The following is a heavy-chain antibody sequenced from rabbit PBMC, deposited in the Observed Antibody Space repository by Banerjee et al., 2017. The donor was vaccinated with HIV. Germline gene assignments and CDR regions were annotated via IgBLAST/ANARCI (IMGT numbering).Heavy chain of an antibody. CDR3: VRDTMTITRLDL. D-gene: IGHD2-1*01. Sequence: QEQLVESGGGLVQPGGSLKLSCKASGFDFSSYGVSWVRQAPGKGLEWIGYIDPVFGSTYYASWVNGRFTISSHNAQNTLYLQLNSLTAADTATYFCVRDTMTITRLDLWGPGTLVTVS. CDR1: GFDFSSYG. CDR2: IDPVFGST. V-gene: IGHV1S47*01. J-gene: IGHJ6*01.